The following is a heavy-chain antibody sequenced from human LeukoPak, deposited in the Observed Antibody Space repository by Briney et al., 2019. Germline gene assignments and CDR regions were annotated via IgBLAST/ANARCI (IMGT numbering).Heavy chain of an antibody. V-gene: IGHV1-69*04. CDR3: AKDHLYCSGGSCYGDY. CDR1: GGTFSSYA. Sequence: ASVKVSCKASGGTFSSYAISWVRQAPGQGLEWMGRIIPILGIANYAQKFQGRVTITADKSTSTAYMELSSLRAEDTAVYYCAKDHLYCSGGSCYGDYWGQGTLVTVSS. J-gene: IGHJ4*02. CDR2: IIPILGIA. D-gene: IGHD2-15*01.